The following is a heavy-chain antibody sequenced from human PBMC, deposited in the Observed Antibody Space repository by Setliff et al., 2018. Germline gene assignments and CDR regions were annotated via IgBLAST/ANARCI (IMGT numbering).Heavy chain of an antibody. CDR1: GGSFRGYY. CDR2: INHSGST. CDR3: ARRTLWIWGPGYAY. J-gene: IGHJ4*02. V-gene: IGHV4-34*01. D-gene: IGHD3-16*01. Sequence: LSLTCAVYGGSFRGYYWSWIRQPPGKGLEWIGEINHSGSTNYNPSLKSRVTIVDTSKNQFSLKLSSVTAADTAVYYCARRTLWIWGPGYAYWGQGTLVTVSS.